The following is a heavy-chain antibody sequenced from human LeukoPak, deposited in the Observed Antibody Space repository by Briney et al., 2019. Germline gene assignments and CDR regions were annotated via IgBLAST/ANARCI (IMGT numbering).Heavy chain of an antibody. Sequence: GGSLRLSCGAPGFTFSDYSVNWGRQAPGKGLEWVSSISGSGSHIYYADSLKGRFTISRDNAKNSVSLQMNSLRADDTAVYYCAKDPWGSSSFWGQGTLVIVSS. J-gene: IGHJ4*02. CDR2: ISGSGSHI. CDR3: AKDPWGSSSF. D-gene: IGHD6-6*01. V-gene: IGHV3-21*06. CDR1: GFTFSDYS.